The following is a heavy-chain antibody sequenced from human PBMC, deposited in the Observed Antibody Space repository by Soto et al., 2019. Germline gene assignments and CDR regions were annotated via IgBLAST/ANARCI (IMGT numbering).Heavy chain of an antibody. CDR1: GFTFSSYE. CDR2: ISSSGKTI. Sequence: PGGSLRLSCAGSGFTFSSYEMNWVRQAPGKGLEWVSYISSSGKTIYYADSVKGRFTISRDNAKNSLYLQMNSLSAEDTAVYYCARDRIEGFVVVPTAVDYGMDVWGQGTTVTVSS. D-gene: IGHD2-2*01. J-gene: IGHJ6*02. V-gene: IGHV3-48*03. CDR3: ARDRIEGFVVVPTAVDYGMDV.